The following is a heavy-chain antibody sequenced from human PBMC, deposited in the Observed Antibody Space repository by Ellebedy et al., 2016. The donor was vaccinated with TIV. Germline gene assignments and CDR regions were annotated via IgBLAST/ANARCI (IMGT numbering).Heavy chain of an antibody. CDR2: ISGSASVT. J-gene: IGHJ5*02. CDR3: ARSYGARTSGP. CDR1: GFPFSSYE. D-gene: IGHD3-16*01. Sequence: GESLKISCAVSGFPFSSYEMTWVRQAPGKGLEWVSYISGSASVTAYADSVKGRFTISRDNARTSLYLQMNSRRGDDTTMYYCARSYGARTSGPWGQGTLVTVSS. V-gene: IGHV3-48*03.